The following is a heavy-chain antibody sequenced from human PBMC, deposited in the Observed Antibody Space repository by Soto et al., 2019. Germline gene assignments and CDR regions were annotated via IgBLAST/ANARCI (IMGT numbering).Heavy chain of an antibody. Sequence: GASVKVSCKASGGTFSSYAISWVRQAPGQGLEWMGGIIPIFGTANYAQKFQGRVTITADESTGTAYMELSSLRSEDTAVYYCARDPGYSYDGSRDYWGQGTLVTVSS. CDR2: IIPIFGTA. CDR3: ARDPGYSYDGSRDY. D-gene: IGHD5-18*01. V-gene: IGHV1-69*13. J-gene: IGHJ4*02. CDR1: GGTFSSYA.